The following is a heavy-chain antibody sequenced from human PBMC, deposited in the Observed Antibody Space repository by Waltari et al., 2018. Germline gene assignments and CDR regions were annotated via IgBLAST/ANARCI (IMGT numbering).Heavy chain of an antibody. CDR1: GGTFSSYA. J-gene: IGHJ5*02. CDR3: ARLGKYCTNGVCYRGFDP. Sequence: QVQLVQSGAEVKKPGSSVKVSCKASGGTFSSYAIRWVRQAPGQGLEWMGGIIPIFGTANYAQKFQGRVTITADESTSTAYMELSSLRSEDTAVYYCARLGKYCTNGVCYRGFDPWGQGTLVAVSS. V-gene: IGHV1-69*12. CDR2: IIPIFGTA. D-gene: IGHD2-8*01.